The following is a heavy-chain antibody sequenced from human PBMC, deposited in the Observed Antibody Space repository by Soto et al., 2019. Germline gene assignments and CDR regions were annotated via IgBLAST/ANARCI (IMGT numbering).Heavy chain of an antibody. CDR1: GYTFTSYD. Sequence: ASVKVSCKASGYTFTSYDINWVRQATGQGLEWMGWMNPNSGNTGYAQKFQGRVTMTRNTSISTAYMELSSLRSEDTAVYYCARNPPYSSSPEWLYYFDYWGQGTLVTVSS. J-gene: IGHJ4*02. D-gene: IGHD6-13*01. CDR2: MNPNSGNT. CDR3: ARNPPYSSSPEWLYYFDY. V-gene: IGHV1-8*01.